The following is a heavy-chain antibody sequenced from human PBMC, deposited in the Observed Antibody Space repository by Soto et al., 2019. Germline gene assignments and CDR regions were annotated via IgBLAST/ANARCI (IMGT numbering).Heavy chain of an antibody. Sequence: ASVKVSCKASGGTFSSYAISWVRQAPGQGLEWMGGIIPIFGTANYAQKFQGRVTITADESTSTAYMELSSLRSEDTAVYYCASIMFDSSGYYPDYWGQGTLVTVSS. J-gene: IGHJ4*02. V-gene: IGHV1-69*13. CDR2: IIPIFGTA. CDR3: ASIMFDSSGYYPDY. CDR1: GGTFSSYA. D-gene: IGHD3-22*01.